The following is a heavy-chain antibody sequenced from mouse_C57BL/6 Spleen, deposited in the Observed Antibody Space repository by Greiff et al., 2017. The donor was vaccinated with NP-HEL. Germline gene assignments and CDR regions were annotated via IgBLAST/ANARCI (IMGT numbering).Heavy chain of an antibody. V-gene: IGHV1-55*01. CDR2: IYPGSGST. Sequence: QVHVKQSGAELVKPGASVKMSCKASGYTFTSYWITWVKQRPGQGLEWIGDIYPGSGSTNYNEKFKSKATLTVDTSSSTAYMQLSSLTSEDSAVYYCARDGNEDYFDYWGQGTTLTVSS. CDR3: ARDGNEDYFDY. CDR1: GYTFTSYW. D-gene: IGHD2-1*01. J-gene: IGHJ2*01.